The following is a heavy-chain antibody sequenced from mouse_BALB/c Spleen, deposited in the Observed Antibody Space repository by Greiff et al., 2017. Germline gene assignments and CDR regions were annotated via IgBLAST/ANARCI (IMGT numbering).Heavy chain of an antibody. D-gene: IGHD1-1*01. CDR2: INPSSGYT. CDR3: ARGDYYGSSYVGDY. Sequence: QVQLQQSGAELARPGASVKMSCKASGYTFTSYTMHWVKQRPGQGLEWIGYINPSSGYTNYNQKFKDKATLTADKSSSTAYMQLSSLTSEDSAVYYCARGDYYGSSYVGDYWGQGTTRTGSS. CDR1: GYTFTSYT. J-gene: IGHJ2*01. V-gene: IGHV1-4*01.